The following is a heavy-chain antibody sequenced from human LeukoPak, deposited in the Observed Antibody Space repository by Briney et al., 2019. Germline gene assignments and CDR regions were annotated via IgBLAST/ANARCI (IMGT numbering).Heavy chain of an antibody. J-gene: IGHJ4*02. D-gene: IGHD3-3*01. CDR2: INPNSGGT. CDR3: ARDAIKDFWSGYQDY. Sequence: GASVKVSCKASGNTFSGYYIHWVRQAPGQGLEWMGWINPNSGGTNYAQKFQDRVTMTRDTSISTAYMELSRLRSDDTAVYYCARDAIKDFWSGYQDYWGQGTLVTVSS. V-gene: IGHV1-2*02. CDR1: GNTFSGYY.